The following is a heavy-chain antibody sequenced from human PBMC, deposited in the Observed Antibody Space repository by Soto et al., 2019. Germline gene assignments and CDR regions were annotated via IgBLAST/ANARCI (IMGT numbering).Heavy chain of an antibody. CDR2: IYHSGTT. CDR1: GFSISSGFY. Sequence: TSETLSLTLNVSGFSISSGFYWGWVRQPPGKGLEWIGAIYHSGTTYFNPSLKSRVTMTIDTSKNQFSLSLASVAAADTAMYYCARGMNPQDYWGQGTLVTVS. CDR3: ARGMNPQDY. D-gene: IGHD6-13*01. V-gene: IGHV4-38-2*02. J-gene: IGHJ4*02.